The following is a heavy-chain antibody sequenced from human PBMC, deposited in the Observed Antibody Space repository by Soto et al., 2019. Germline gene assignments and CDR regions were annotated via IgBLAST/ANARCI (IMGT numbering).Heavy chain of an antibody. Sequence: QVQLVQSGTEVKKPGSSVNVSCKTSGGTFGNTAVTWVRQAPGQGLEWMGGIVPMFGTANYAQKLQGRVTITADESTNTAYMELNSLRSDDTAVYFCARDGDPGYAFWSGPLGGGRFDPWGQGTLVTVSS. CDR2: IVPMFGTA. CDR1: GGTFGNTA. D-gene: IGHD3-3*01. CDR3: ARDGDPGYAFWSGPLGGGRFDP. J-gene: IGHJ5*02. V-gene: IGHV1-69*12.